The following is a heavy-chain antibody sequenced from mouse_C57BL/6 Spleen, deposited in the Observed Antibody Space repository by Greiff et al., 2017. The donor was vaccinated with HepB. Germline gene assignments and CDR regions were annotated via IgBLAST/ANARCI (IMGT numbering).Heavy chain of an antibody. Sequence: VKLVESGAELMKPGASVKLSCKATGYTFTGYWIEWVKQRPGHGLEWIGEILPGSGSTNYNEKFKGKATFTADTSSNTAYMQLSSLTTEDSAIYYSARGGRELRRWYFDVWGTGTTVTVSS. V-gene: IGHV1-9*01. CDR2: ILPGSGST. D-gene: IGHD6-1*01. CDR3: ARGGRELRRWYFDV. J-gene: IGHJ1*03. CDR1: GYTFTGYW.